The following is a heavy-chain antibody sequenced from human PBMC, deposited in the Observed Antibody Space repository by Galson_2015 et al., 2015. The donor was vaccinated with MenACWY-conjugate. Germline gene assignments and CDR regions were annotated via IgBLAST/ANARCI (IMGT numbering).Heavy chain of an antibody. D-gene: IGHD3-10*01. CDR1: SFTVSSNY. CDR3: ARAISLRGSGNFPPDYMDV. J-gene: IGHJ6*03. Sequence: SLRLSCAATSFTVSSNYVAWVRQAPGKGLECVSVIYSGGSTYYTDSVKGRFTVSRDSSKNTVHLQMDNLRVEDTAVYYCARAISLRGSGNFPPDYMDVWGKGTT. V-gene: IGHV3-53*01. CDR2: IYSGGST.